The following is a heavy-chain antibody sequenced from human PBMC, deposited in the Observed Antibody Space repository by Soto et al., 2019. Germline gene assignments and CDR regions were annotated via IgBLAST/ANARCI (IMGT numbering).Heavy chain of an antibody. Sequence: QVQLQEAGPGVVKPSQTRSLTCSVSGDSVTSGAYNGTRIRQRPGTALEFIGYTSKAGNTFYNPSLKSRVAMSVDASNSRIYLKMSSVAAADTTVYYFAPLSAGSFYFEHWGPGTPVTVS. CDR2: TSKAGNT. D-gene: IGHD3-10*01. V-gene: IGHV4-31*03. CDR3: APLSAGSFYFEH. J-gene: IGHJ4*02. CDR1: GDSVTSGAYN.